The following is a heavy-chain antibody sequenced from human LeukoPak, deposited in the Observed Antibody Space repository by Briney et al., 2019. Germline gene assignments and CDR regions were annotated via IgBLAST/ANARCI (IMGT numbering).Heavy chain of an antibody. D-gene: IGHD3-9*01. CDR1: GYSFTSYW. Sequence: GESLKISCKGSGYSFTSYWIGWVRQMPGKGLEWMWIIYPGDSDTRYSPSFQGQVTISADKSISTAYLQWSSLKASDTAMYYCARTVINSDILTGSHFDAFDIWGQGTMVTVSS. CDR2: IYPGDSDT. J-gene: IGHJ3*02. V-gene: IGHV5-51*01. CDR3: ARTVINSDILTGSHFDAFDI.